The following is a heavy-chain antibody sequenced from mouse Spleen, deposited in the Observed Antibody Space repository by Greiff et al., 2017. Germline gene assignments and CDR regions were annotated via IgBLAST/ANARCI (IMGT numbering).Heavy chain of an antibody. D-gene: IGHD1-1*01. J-gene: IGHJ2*01. Sequence: VQLQQSGAELVRPGASVTLSCKASGYTFTDYEMHWVKQTPVHGLEWIGAIDPETGGTAYNQKFKGKAILTADKSSSTAYMELRSLTSEDSAVYYCTRGAYYFLDYWGQGTTLTVSS. CDR2: IDPETGGT. CDR3: TRGAYYFLDY. V-gene: IGHV1-15*01. CDR1: GYTFTDYE.